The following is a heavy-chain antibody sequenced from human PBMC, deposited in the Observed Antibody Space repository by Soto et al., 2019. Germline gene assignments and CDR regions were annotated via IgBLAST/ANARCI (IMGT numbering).Heavy chain of an antibody. CDR2: ISGSGGST. CDR1: GFTFSGHA. Sequence: PGGSLRLSCAVSGFTFSGHAMSWVRQAPGKGLEWVSAISGSGGSTYYADSVKGRFTISRDNSKNTLYLQMNSLRAEDTAVYYCASTPPGIRRAIVVVPYYFDYWGQGTLVTVSS. V-gene: IGHV3-23*01. D-gene: IGHD3-22*01. J-gene: IGHJ4*02. CDR3: ASTPPGIRRAIVVVPYYFDY.